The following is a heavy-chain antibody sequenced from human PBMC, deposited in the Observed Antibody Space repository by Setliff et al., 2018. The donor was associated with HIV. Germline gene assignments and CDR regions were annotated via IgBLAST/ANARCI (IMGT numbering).Heavy chain of an antibody. D-gene: IGHD3-3*01. V-gene: IGHV1-69*02. Sequence: KVSCKASRRTFNGHTINWVRQAPGQGLDWMGRIIPILGVANYAQRFQGKVTITADKSTSTAYMELTSLRFDDTAMYYCVRGVQSPPHYSYYYMDVWGEGTMVTVSS. CDR2: IIPILGVA. J-gene: IGHJ6*03. CDR3: VRGVQSPPHYSYYYMDV. CDR1: RRTFNGHT.